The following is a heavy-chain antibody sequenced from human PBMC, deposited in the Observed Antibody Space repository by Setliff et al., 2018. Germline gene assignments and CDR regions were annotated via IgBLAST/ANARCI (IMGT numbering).Heavy chain of an antibody. CDR1: GYTFTSYG. D-gene: IGHD3-22*01. CDR2: ISAYNGNT. CDR3: ARDSSGYMAFDV. J-gene: IGHJ3*01. Sequence: ASVKVSCTASGYTFTSYGISWVRQAPGQGLEWMGWISAYNGNTNYAQKLQGRVTMTTDTSTSTAYMELRSLRSDDTAVYYCARDSSGYMAFDVWGQGTMVTVSS. V-gene: IGHV1-18*01.